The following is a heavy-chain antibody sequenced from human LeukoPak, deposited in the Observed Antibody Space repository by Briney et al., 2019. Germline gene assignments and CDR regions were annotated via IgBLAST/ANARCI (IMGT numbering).Heavy chain of an antibody. CDR3: ARDSETTPIHVLGY. D-gene: IGHD2-15*01. Sequence: GGSLRLSCVVSGFTFTNYVVHWVRQAPGKGLEWVTLVSSDGGIKYYADSVKGRFSVSRDISKDTLYLQMNSLRVDDTAVYYCARDSETTPIHVLGYWGQGTLVTVSS. CDR2: VSSDGGIK. CDR1: GFTFTNYV. V-gene: IGHV3-30-3*01. J-gene: IGHJ4*02.